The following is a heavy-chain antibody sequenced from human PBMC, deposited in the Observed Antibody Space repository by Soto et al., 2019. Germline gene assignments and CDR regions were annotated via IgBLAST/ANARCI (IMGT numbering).Heavy chain of an antibody. CDR1: GYTFTSYD. V-gene: IGHV1-8*01. CDR2: MNPNSGNT. CDR3: ARVFDNWNYFDY. J-gene: IGHJ4*02. Sequence: ASVKVSCKASGYTFTSYDINWVRQATGQGLEWMGWMNPNSGNTGYAQKFQGRVTMTRNTSISTAYMELSSLRSEDTAVYYWARVFDNWNYFDYWGQGTMVTVSS. D-gene: IGHD1-20*01.